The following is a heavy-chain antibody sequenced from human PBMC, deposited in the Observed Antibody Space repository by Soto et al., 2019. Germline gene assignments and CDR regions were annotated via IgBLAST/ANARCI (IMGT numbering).Heavy chain of an antibody. V-gene: IGHV3-30-3*01. D-gene: IGHD6-19*01. Sequence: SLRLSCAASGFPFSSYDMHWVRQAPGKGLEWVALISYDASNKYYADSVKGRLTVSRDNSKNTVYLEMNSLRLEDTAVYYCARDGDDEFGSDWNDAFDNWGQGTMVTVSS. CDR2: ISYDASNK. CDR3: ARDGDDEFGSDWNDAFDN. CDR1: GFPFSSYD. J-gene: IGHJ3*02.